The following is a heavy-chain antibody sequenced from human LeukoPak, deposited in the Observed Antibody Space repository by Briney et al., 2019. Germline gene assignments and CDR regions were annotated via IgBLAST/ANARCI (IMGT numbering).Heavy chain of an antibody. D-gene: IGHD6-13*01. J-gene: IGHJ4*02. V-gene: IGHV4-31*03. CDR3: ARGVFWYSSSWPFDY. Sequence: SETLSLTCTVSGGSISSGGYYWSWIRQHPGKGLEWIGNIYYSGSTYYNPSLKSRVTISVDTSKNQFSLKLSSVTAADTAVYYCARGVFWYSSSWPFDYWGQGTLVTVSS. CDR2: IYYSGST. CDR1: GGSISSGGYY.